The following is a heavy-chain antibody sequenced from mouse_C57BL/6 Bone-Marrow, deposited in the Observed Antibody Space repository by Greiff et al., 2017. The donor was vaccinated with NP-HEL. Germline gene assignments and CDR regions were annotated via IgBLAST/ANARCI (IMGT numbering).Heavy chain of an antibody. Sequence: VQLQQPGAELVRPGSSVKLSCKASGYTFTSYWMDWVKQRPGQGLEWIGNIYPSDSETHYNQKFKDKATLTVDKSSSTAYMQLSSLTSEDSAVYYCARWGVFDYWGQGTTLTVSS. CDR1: GYTFTSYW. CDR3: ARWGVFDY. J-gene: IGHJ2*01. V-gene: IGHV1-61*01. CDR2: IYPSDSET.